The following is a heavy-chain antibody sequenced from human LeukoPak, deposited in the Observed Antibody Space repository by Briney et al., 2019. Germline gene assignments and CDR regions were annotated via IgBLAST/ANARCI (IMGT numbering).Heavy chain of an antibody. Sequence: PGGSLRLLCAASGLPFGSCWIRWVRQAPGKGREWVANIKQDGREKYYVDSVKGRFTISRDNAKNSLFLQMNSLRAEDTAVYYCARGPSGIQLWFFDPWGQGTLVRVSS. CDR3: ARGPSGIQLWFFDP. CDR1: GLPFGSCW. J-gene: IGHJ5*02. V-gene: IGHV3-7*01. D-gene: IGHD5-18*01. CDR2: IKQDGREK.